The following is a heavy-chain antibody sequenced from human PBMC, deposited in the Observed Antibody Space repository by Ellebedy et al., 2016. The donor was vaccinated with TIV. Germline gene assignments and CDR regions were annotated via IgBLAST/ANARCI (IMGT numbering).Heavy chain of an antibody. CDR3: ARGYYDFWSGGPGYFDY. Sequence: LRLSXTVSGGSISSGSYYWSWIRQPAGKGLEWIGRIYTSGSTNYNPSLKSRVTMSVDTSKNQFSLKLSSVTAADTAVYYCARGYYDFWSGGPGYFDYWGQGTLVTVSS. D-gene: IGHD3-3*01. V-gene: IGHV4-61*02. CDR2: IYTSGST. J-gene: IGHJ4*02. CDR1: GGSISSGSYY.